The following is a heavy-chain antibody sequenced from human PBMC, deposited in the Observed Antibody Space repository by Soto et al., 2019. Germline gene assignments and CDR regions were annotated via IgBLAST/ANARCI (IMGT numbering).Heavy chain of an antibody. J-gene: IGHJ3*02. CDR1: GVTFSSYA. Sequence: GGSLRLSCAASGVTFSSYAMSWVRQAPGKGLEWVSAISGSGGSTYYADSVKGRFTISRDNSKNTLYLQMNSQRAEDTAVYYCAKDQNIAVAGSDDAFDIWGQGTMVTVSS. CDR2: ISGSGGST. V-gene: IGHV3-23*01. D-gene: IGHD6-19*01. CDR3: AKDQNIAVAGSDDAFDI.